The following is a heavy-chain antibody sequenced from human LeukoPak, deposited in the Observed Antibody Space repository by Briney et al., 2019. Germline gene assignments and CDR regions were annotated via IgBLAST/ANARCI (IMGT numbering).Heavy chain of an antibody. J-gene: IGHJ4*02. Sequence: SETLSLTCAVYGGSFSGYYWSWIRQPQGKGLEWIGEINHSGSTNYNPSLKSRVTISVDTSKNQFSLKLSSVTAADTAVYYCASRFPSYWGQGTLVTVSS. V-gene: IGHV4-34*01. D-gene: IGHD3-16*01. CDR3: ASRFPSY. CDR1: GGSFSGYY. CDR2: INHSGST.